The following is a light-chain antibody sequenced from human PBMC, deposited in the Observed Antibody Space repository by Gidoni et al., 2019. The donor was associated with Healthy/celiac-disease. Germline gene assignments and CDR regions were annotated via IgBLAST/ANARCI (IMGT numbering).Light chain of an antibody. CDR2: DAS. CDR3: QQRSNWLT. V-gene: IGKV3-11*01. Sequence: EIVLTQSPATLSLSPGESDNLSCRASQRVSSYLAWYQQKPGPAPRLLIYDASNRATGIPARFSGSGSGTDFTLTISSLEPEDFAVYYCQQRSNWLTFGPGTKVEIK. CDR1: QRVSSY. J-gene: IGKJ3*01.